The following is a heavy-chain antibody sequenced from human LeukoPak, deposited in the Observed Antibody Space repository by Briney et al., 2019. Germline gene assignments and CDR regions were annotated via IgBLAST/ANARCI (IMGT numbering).Heavy chain of an antibody. D-gene: IGHD5-12*01. Sequence: GGSLRLSCTASGFTFSTYGMHWVRQAPGKGLEWVALFSYDGSTKYYADSVKGRFTISRDNSKKSLYLQMNSLRAEDTAVYYHARAKLGLSGFDYLFDYWGQGTLVTVSS. J-gene: IGHJ4*02. V-gene: IGHV3-30-3*01. CDR2: FSYDGSTK. CDR3: ARAKLGLSGFDYLFDY. CDR1: GFTFSTYG.